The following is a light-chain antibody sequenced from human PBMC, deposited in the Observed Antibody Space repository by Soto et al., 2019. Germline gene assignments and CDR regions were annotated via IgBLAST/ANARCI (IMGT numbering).Light chain of an antibody. Sequence: DIQMTQSPSTLSASVGDRVTITCRAGQSISTWLAWYQQKPGKAPKLLIYKASSLQSGVPSRFSGSGSGTEFTLTISSLQPDDFATYYCQHYNSYPWTFGQGTKVEI. CDR1: QSISTW. V-gene: IGKV1-5*03. J-gene: IGKJ1*01. CDR2: KAS. CDR3: QHYNSYPWT.